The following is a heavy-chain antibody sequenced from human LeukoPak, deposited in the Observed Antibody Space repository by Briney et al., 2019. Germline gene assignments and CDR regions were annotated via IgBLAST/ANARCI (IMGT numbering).Heavy chain of an antibody. D-gene: IGHD6-13*01. J-gene: IGHJ4*02. CDR3: AKGYIAAAGFSSFDY. CDR1: GFTVSSNY. Sequence: YPGGSLRLSCAASGFTVSSNYMNWVRQAPGKGLEWVSAISGSGGSTYYADSVKGRFTISRDNSKNTLYLQMNSLRAEDTAVYYCAKGYIAAAGFSSFDYWGQGTLVTVSS. CDR2: ISGSGGST. V-gene: IGHV3-23*01.